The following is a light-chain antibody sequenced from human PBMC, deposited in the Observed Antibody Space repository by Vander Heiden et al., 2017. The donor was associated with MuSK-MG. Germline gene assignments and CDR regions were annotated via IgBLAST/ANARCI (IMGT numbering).Light chain of an antibody. CDR1: SSDVGVYNY. J-gene: IGLJ2*01. V-gene: IGLV2-8*01. CDR2: EVS. Sequence: SVTISCTGTSSDVGVYNYVSWYQQHPGKAPKVMIYEVSKRPSGVPDRFSGSKSGNTAPLTVSGLQAEDEADYYCSSYEGSNKLVFGGGTKLTVL. CDR3: SSYEGSNKLV.